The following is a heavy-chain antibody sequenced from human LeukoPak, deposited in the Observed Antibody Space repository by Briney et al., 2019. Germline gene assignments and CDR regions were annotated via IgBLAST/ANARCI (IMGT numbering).Heavy chain of an antibody. CDR1: GGTFSSYA. D-gene: IGHD6-19*01. CDR3: ASGSGSGYAFDI. J-gene: IGHJ3*02. Sequence: EASVKVSCKASGGTFSSYAISWVRQAPGQGLEWMGGIIPIFGTANYAQKFQGRVTITADKSTSTAYRELSSLRSEDTAVYYCASGSGSGYAFDIWGQGTMVTVSS. V-gene: IGHV1-69*06. CDR2: IIPIFGTA.